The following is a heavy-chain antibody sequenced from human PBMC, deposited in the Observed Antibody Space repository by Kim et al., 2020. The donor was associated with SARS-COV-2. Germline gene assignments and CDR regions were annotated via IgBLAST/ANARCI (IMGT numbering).Heavy chain of an antibody. V-gene: IGHV4-59*13. J-gene: IGHJ5*02. D-gene: IGHD3-3*01. CDR3: ARGNYDFWSGSWFDP. Sequence: SETLSLTCTVSGGSISSYYWSWIRQPPGKGLEWIGYIYYSGSTNYNPSLKSRVTISVDTSKNQFSLKLSSVTAADTAVYYCARGNYDFWSGSWFDPWGQGTLVTVSS. CDR2: IYYSGST. CDR1: GGSISSYY.